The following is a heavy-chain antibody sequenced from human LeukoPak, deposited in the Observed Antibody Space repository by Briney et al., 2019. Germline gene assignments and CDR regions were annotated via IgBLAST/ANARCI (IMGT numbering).Heavy chain of an antibody. CDR1: GGTFSSYA. J-gene: IGHJ4*02. D-gene: IGHD2-21*01. V-gene: IGHV1-69*05. Sequence: SVKVSCKASGGTFSSYAISWVRQAPGQGLEWMGVIIPIFGTANYAQKFQGRVTITTDESTSTAYMELSSLRSEDTAVYYCAVHGNSHWGGAFDYWGQGTLVTVSS. CDR3: AVHGNSHWGGAFDY. CDR2: IIPIFGTA.